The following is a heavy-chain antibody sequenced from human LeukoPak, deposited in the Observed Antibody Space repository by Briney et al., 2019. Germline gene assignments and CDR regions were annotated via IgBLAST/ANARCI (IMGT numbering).Heavy chain of an antibody. CDR1: GGSISSSSYY. CDR2: IYYRGST. J-gene: IGHJ4*02. V-gene: IGHV4-39*07. D-gene: IGHD6-19*01. Sequence: SETLSLTCTVSGGSISSSSYYWGWIRQPPGKGLEWIGSIYYRGSTYYNPSLKSRVTISVDTSKNQFSLKLSSVTAADTAVYYCARDKQYSSGWSLDCWGQGTLVTVSS. CDR3: ARDKQYSSGWSLDC.